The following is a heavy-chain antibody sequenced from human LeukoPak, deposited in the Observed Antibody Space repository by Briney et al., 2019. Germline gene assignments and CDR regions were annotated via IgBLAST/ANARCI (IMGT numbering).Heavy chain of an antibody. CDR3: AKGGYSSGWTDFDY. CDR2: ISGSGGST. Sequence: GGSLRLSCADSGCTFSSYAMSWVRQAPGKGLEWVSGISGSGGSTYYADSVKGRFTISRDNSKNTLYLQMNSLRAEDTAVYYCAKGGYSSGWTDFDYWGQGTLVTVSS. CDR1: GCTFSSYA. D-gene: IGHD6-19*01. J-gene: IGHJ4*02. V-gene: IGHV3-23*01.